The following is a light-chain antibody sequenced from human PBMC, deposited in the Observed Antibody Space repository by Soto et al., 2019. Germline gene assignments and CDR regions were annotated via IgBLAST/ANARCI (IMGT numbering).Light chain of an antibody. V-gene: IGKV3-11*01. CDR3: QQRSNWVS. J-gene: IGKJ4*01. Sequence: DIVLTQSPATLSLSPGERATLSCRASQSVSSYLAWYQQKPGQAPRLLIYDASNRATGIPARFSGSGSGTDFTLTISSLEPEDFAVYYCQQRSNWVSFGGGTKVDIK. CDR2: DAS. CDR1: QSVSSY.